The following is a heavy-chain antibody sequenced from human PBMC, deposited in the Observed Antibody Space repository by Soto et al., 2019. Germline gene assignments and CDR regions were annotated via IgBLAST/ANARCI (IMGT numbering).Heavy chain of an antibody. CDR3: ARRHCSSTSCYWRGDCDY. V-gene: IGHV4-4*02. J-gene: IGHJ4*02. CDR1: GGSISSSNW. CDR2: TYHSGST. D-gene: IGHD2-2*01. Sequence: SETLSLTCAVSGGSISSSNWWSWVRQPPGKGLEWIGETYHSGSTNYNPSLKSRVTISVDKSKNQFSLKLSSVTAADTAVYYCARRHCSSTSCYWRGDCDYWGQGTLVTVS.